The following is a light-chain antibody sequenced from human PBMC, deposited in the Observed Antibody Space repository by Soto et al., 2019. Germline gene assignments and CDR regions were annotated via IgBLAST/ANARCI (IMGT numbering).Light chain of an antibody. CDR3: QQYNNYSPRP. Sequence: EIVMTQSPATLSVSPGERATLSCRASQSVSSNLAWYQQKPGQPPRLLIYGASTSATGTTARFSLNVSGTESTLTISCLQSEDFVVNYCQQYNNYSPRPVAVGTK. J-gene: IGKJ4*01. V-gene: IGKV3-15*01. CDR1: QSVSSN. CDR2: GAS.